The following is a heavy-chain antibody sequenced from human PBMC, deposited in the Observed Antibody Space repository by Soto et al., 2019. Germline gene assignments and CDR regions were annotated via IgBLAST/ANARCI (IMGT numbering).Heavy chain of an antibody. CDR2: ISYDGSNK. Sequence: GGSLRLSCAASGFTFSSYAMHWVRQAPGKGLEWVAVISYDGSNKYYADSVKGRFTISRDNSKNTLYLQMNSLRAEDTAVYYCAREPQMYRSGWYFDYWGQGTLVTVSS. D-gene: IGHD6-19*01. J-gene: IGHJ4*02. CDR3: AREPQMYRSGWYFDY. V-gene: IGHV3-30-3*01. CDR1: GFTFSSYA.